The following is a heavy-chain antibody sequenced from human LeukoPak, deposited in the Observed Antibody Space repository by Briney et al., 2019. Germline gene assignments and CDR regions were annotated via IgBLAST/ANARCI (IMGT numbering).Heavy chain of an antibody. CDR3: ARLSKGRYFDYIFDF. CDR1: DDSLSSSIYF. J-gene: IGHJ4*02. V-gene: IGHV4-39*01. CDR2: INYIGSS. D-gene: IGHD3-9*01. Sequence: SEALSLTCSVSDDSLSSSIYFWGWIRQPPGKGLEWIEYINYIGSSAYNTSLKSRVTMSVDTSKKRFSLKMTSVTAADTAVYYCARLSKGRYFDYIFDFWGQGTLVTVSS.